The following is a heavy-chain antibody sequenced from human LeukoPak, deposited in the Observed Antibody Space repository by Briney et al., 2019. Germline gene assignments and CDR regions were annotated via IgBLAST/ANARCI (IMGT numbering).Heavy chain of an antibody. J-gene: IGHJ4*02. V-gene: IGHV3-23*01. CDR3: AQDEAYYYDSSGYVDS. CDR2: ICGSGGST. D-gene: IGHD3-22*01. Sequence: GGSLRLSCAASGFTFSSYARCWVRQAPGKGLEWGSAICGSGGSTYYADSVKGRFPISRDNSTNTLYLQMNSLRDEATAVYYCAQDEAYYYDSSGYVDSWGPGTLVAVSS. CDR1: GFTFSSYA.